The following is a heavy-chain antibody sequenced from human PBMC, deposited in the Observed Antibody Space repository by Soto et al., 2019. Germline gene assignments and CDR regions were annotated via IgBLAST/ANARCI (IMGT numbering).Heavy chain of an antibody. J-gene: IGHJ4*02. CDR2: INPNSGGT. D-gene: IGHD3-10*01. Sequence: QVQLVQSGAEVKKPGASVKVSCKASGYTFTGYYMHWVRQAPGQGLEWMGWINPNSGGTNYAQKFEGWVTMPRDTSISTAYMELSRLRSDDTAVYYCARDARGDEAPMDYWGQGTLVTVSS. V-gene: IGHV1-2*04. CDR3: ARDARGDEAPMDY. CDR1: GYTFTGYY.